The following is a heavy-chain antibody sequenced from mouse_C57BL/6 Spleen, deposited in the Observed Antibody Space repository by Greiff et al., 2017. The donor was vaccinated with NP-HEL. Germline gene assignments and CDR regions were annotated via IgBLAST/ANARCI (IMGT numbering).Heavy chain of an antibody. CDR3: ARWGPSSGGD. D-gene: IGHD1-1*02. J-gene: IGHJ2*01. Sequence: QVQLQQPGAELVRPGTSVKLSCKASGYTFTSYWMHWVKQRPGQGLEWIGVIDPSDSYTNYNQKFKGKATLTVDTSSSTAYMQLSSLTSEDSAVEYCARWGPSSGGDWGQGTTLTVSS. CDR1: GYTFTSYW. V-gene: IGHV1-59*01. CDR2: IDPSDSYT.